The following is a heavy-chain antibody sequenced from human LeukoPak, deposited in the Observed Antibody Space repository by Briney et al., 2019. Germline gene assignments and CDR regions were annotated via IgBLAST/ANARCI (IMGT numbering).Heavy chain of an antibody. V-gene: IGHV3-23*01. CDR3: AKKTSYCGGDCYPYYFDH. J-gene: IGHJ4*02. CDR2: ISGSGGST. CDR1: GFAFSSYT. D-gene: IGHD2-21*02. Sequence: GGSLRLSCAASGFAFSSYTMGWVRQAPGKGLEWVSAISGSGGSTYYADSVKGRLTISRDNSKNTLYVQMNSLRAEDTAVYYCAKKTSYCGGDCYPYYFDHWGQGTLVTVSS.